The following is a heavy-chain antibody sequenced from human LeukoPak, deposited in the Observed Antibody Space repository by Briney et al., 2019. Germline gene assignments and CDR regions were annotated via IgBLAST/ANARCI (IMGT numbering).Heavy chain of an antibody. CDR2: IKGDGSER. CDR3: VRQAGVS. CDR1: GFIISTYW. J-gene: IGHJ5*02. D-gene: IGHD6-19*01. Sequence: GGSLRPSCAASGFIISTYWMTWVRQAPGKGLEWVSNIKGDGSERNYVDSVKGRFTISRDNAKNSLYLQMNSLRVEDTALYYCVRQAGVSWGQGTLVTVSS. V-gene: IGHV3-7*01.